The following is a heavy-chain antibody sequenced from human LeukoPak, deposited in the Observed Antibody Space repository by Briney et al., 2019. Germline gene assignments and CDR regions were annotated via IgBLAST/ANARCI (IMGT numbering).Heavy chain of an antibody. V-gene: IGHV5-10-1*01. J-gene: IGHJ4*02. D-gene: IGHD6-19*01. CDR3: ARQNIPVADPFDY. CDR2: IDPSDSYT. Sequence: GESLKISCEGSGYSFTSYWIGWVRQMPGKGLEWMGRIDPSDSYTNYSPSFQGHVTISADKSISTAYLQWSSLKASDTAMYYCARQNIPVADPFDYWGQGTLVTVSS. CDR1: GYSFTSYW.